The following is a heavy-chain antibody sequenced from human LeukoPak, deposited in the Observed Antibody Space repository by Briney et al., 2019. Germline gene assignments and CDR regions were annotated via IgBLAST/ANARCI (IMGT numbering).Heavy chain of an antibody. CDR3: ARGGGLDV. V-gene: IGHV3-7*03. CDR2: INHNGNVN. J-gene: IGHJ6*02. Sequence: EGSLRLSCAASGFTFSSYWMNWARQAPGKGLEWVASINHNGNVNYYVDSVKGRFTISRGNAKNSLYLQMSNLRAEDTAVYFCARGGGLDVWGQGATVTVSS. D-gene: IGHD3-16*01. CDR1: GFTFSSYW.